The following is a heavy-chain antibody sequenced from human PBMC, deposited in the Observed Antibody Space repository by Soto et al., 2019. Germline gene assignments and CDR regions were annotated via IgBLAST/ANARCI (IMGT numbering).Heavy chain of an antibody. Sequence: GGSLRLSCAASGFTFSSYAMSWVRQAPGKGLEWVSVISGSGDSTYYADSVKGRFTISRDNSKNTLYLQMNSLRAEDTAVYYCAKRSSSWVFDYWGQGTLVTVSS. D-gene: IGHD6-13*01. CDR2: ISGSGDST. CDR1: GFTFSSYA. V-gene: IGHV3-23*01. CDR3: AKRSSSWVFDY. J-gene: IGHJ4*02.